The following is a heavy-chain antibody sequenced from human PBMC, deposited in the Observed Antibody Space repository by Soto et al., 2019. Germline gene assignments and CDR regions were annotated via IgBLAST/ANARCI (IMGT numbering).Heavy chain of an antibody. V-gene: IGHV5-10-1*01. D-gene: IGHD3-22*01. Sequence: GESLKMSCKGSGYSFTSYWISWVRQMPGKGLEWMGRIDPSDSYTNYSPSFQGHVTISADKSISTAYLQWSSLKASDTAMYYCARHGRYYDSSGYSPYYYGMDVWGQGTTVTVSS. CDR2: IDPSDSYT. J-gene: IGHJ6*02. CDR3: ARHGRYYDSSGYSPYYYGMDV. CDR1: GYSFTSYW.